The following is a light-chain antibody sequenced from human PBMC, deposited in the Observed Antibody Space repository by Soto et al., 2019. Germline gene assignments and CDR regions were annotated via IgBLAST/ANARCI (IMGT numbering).Light chain of an antibody. CDR1: QSILSTFNNKNQ. CDR3: QHYYTTPVT. V-gene: IGKV4-1*01. Sequence: DIVMTQSPDSLAVSLGERATIRCESSQSILSTFNNKNQIAWYQQKPGQPPKLLIYWASTREFGVPDRFSGSGSGTDFTLTVSSVQAEDVANYFCQHYYTTPVTFGQGTRLEIK. CDR2: WAS. J-gene: IGKJ5*01.